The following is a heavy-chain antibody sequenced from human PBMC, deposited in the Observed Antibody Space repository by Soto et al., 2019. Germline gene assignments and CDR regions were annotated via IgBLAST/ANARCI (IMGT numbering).Heavy chain of an antibody. CDR3: ASLYYYDGSRYLTFDY. D-gene: IGHD3-22*01. J-gene: IGHJ4*02. V-gene: IGHV3-30*03. Sequence: SGGSLRLSCAAPGFPFSSYGMHWVRQAPGVGLEWVAVISYDGSNKYYADSVKGRFTISRDNSKNTLNLQMNSLRAEDSAVYYCASLYYYDGSRYLTFDYWGQGALVTVSS. CDR2: ISYDGSNK. CDR1: GFPFSSYG.